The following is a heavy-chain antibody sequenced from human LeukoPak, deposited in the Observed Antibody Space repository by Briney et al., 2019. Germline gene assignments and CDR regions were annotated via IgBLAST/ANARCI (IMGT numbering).Heavy chain of an antibody. D-gene: IGHD3-10*01. V-gene: IGHV3-23*01. CDR3: AKEGGRLLWFGLTFDY. J-gene: IGHJ4*02. Sequence: GGSLRLSCAASGFTFSSYAMSWVRQAPGKGLEWVSAISGSGGSTYYADSVKGQFTISRDNSKNTLYLQMNSLRAEDTAVYYCAKEGGRLLWFGLTFDYWGQGILVTVSS. CDR2: ISGSGGST. CDR1: GFTFSSYA.